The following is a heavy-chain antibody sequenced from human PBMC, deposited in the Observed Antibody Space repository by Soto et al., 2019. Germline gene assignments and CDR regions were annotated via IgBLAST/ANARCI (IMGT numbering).Heavy chain of an antibody. J-gene: IGHJ4*02. CDR1: GFSLTTDGEG. CDR2: IYWSDSK. D-gene: IGHD3-16*01. CDR3: IHRRRDAGPNGDY. V-gene: IGHV2-5*01. Sequence: QITLKESGPTLVTPTQTLTLTCSFSGFSLTTDGEGVGWVRQPPGKALEWLALIYWSDSKRYSPSLENRLTVTKDDSKNQVLLTMTNMDPVDTATYYCIHRRRDAGPNGDYWGQGTLVTVSS.